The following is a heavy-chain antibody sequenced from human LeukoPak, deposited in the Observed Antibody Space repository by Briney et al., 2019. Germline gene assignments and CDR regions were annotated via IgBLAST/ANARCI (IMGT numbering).Heavy chain of an antibody. CDR3: ARDPYGGNSEVFEY. CDR2: ISSSSSYI. J-gene: IGHJ4*02. Sequence: GGSLRLSCAASGFTFSSYSMNWVRQAPGKGLEWVSSISSSSSYIYYADSVKGRFTISRDNAKNSLYLQMNSLRAEDTAVYYCARDPYGGNSEVFEYWGQGTLVTVSS. V-gene: IGHV3-21*01. D-gene: IGHD4-23*01. CDR1: GFTFSSYS.